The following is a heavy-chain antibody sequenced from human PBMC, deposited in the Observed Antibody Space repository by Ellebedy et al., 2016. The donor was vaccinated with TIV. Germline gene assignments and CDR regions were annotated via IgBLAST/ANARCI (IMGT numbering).Heavy chain of an antibody. CDR2: IYYSGST. D-gene: IGHD6-25*01. CDR1: GGSISSGDYY. CDR3: ARGRPNQYRSADLFDY. Sequence: SETLSLTXTVSGGSISSGDYYWSWIRQPPGKGLEWIGYIYYSGSTYYNPSLKSRVTISVDTSKNQFSLKLSSVTAADTAVYYCARGRPNQYRSADLFDYWGQGTLVTVSS. V-gene: IGHV4-30-4*01. J-gene: IGHJ4*02.